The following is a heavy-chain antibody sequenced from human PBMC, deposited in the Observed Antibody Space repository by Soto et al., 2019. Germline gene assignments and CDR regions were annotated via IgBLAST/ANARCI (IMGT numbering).Heavy chain of an antibody. CDR2: IYPGDSDI. V-gene: IGHV5-51*01. Sequence: LKISCTGSGYSFSNYWIGWVRQMPGKGLEWMGIIYPGDSDIRYSPSFQGQVTISADKSISTAYLQWSSLKASDTAMYYCARRSSSSGWGYYGLDVWGQGTTVTVSS. CDR3: ARRSSSSGWGYYGLDV. CDR1: GYSFSNYW. D-gene: IGHD6-6*01. J-gene: IGHJ6*02.